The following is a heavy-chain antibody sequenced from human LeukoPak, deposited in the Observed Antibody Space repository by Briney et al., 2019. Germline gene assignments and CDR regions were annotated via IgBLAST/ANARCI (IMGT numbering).Heavy chain of an antibody. Sequence: PGGSLRLSCAASGFTFSDYYMSWIRQAPGKGLEWVSYISSSGSTIYYADSVKGRFTISRDNAKNSLYLQMNSLRAEDTAVYYCARGDVVLYYYYYGMGVWGQGTTVTVSS. J-gene: IGHJ6*02. V-gene: IGHV3-11*01. CDR3: ARGDVVLYYYYYGMGV. D-gene: IGHD3-10*02. CDR2: ISSSGSTI. CDR1: GFTFSDYY.